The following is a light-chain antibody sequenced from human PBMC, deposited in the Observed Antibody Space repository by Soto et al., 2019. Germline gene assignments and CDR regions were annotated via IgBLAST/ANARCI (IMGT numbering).Light chain of an antibody. J-gene: IGKJ2*01. CDR2: GAS. Sequence: EIVLTQSPGTLSLSPGERATLSCRASQSVSSSYLAWYQHKPGQAPRLLIYGASSRATGIPDRFSGSGSGTDFTLTISRLEPKDFAVYYCQQYGSSPHNFGHGPKLEIK. V-gene: IGKV3-20*01. CDR1: QSVSSSY. CDR3: QQYGSSPHN.